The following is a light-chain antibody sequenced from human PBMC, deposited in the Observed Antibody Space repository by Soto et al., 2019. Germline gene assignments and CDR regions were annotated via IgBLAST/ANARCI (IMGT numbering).Light chain of an antibody. CDR3: QQFNSYPLT. CDR2: DAS. CDR1: QGINSA. Sequence: AIQLTQSPASLSASLGDRVTITCRASQGINSALAWYQVKPKKAPRLLIYDASSLGSGVPSRFSGSRSGTDFTLTIICLQAEDFASYYCQQFNSYPLTFGGGTKVDIK. J-gene: IGKJ4*01. V-gene: IGKV1-13*02.